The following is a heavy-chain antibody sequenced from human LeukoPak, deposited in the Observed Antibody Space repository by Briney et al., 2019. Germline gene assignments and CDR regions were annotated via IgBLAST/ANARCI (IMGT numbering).Heavy chain of an antibody. D-gene: IGHD1-26*01. V-gene: IGHV3-43*02. CDR1: GFTFGDYP. J-gene: IGHJ5*02. CDR2: ISPDGGRS. CDR3: AKDMGGSGRNWASNWFDP. Sequence: GGSLRLSCAASGFTFGDYPMHWIRQTPGQGLEWVSLISPDGGRSFQADSVRGQFTISRDNSKNSLYLQMNSLRSEDTALYYCAKDMGGSGRNWASNWFDPWGQGTLVTVSS.